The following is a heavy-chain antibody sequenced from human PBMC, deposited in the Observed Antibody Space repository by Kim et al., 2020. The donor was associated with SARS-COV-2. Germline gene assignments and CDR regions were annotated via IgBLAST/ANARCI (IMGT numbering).Heavy chain of an antibody. CDR3: AAGFYGSASYFDY. D-gene: IGHD3-10*01. J-gene: IGHJ4*02. CDR1: GASFSSSNW. Sequence: SETLSLTCNVSGASFSSSNWWTWVRQAPGKVLEWIGVMNFRGDTHHNPSLQSRFTISVDKSKNQFSLKVTSVIAADSAVYYCAAGFYGSASYFDYWGRG. V-gene: IGHV4-4*02. CDR2: MNFRGDT.